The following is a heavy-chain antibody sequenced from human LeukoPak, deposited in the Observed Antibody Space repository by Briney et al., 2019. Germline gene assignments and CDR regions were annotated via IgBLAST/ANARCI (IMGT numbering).Heavy chain of an antibody. V-gene: IGHV4-30-2*01. CDR2: IYHSGST. CDR1: GGSISSGGYY. D-gene: IGHD4-11*01. CDR3: ARVDYSNYLDY. J-gene: IGHJ4*02. Sequence: PSQTLSLTCTVSGGSISSGGYYWSWIRQPPGKGLEWIGYIYHSGSTYYNPSLKSRVTISVDRSKNQFSLKLSSVTAADTAVYYCARVDYSNYLDYWGQGTLVTVSS.